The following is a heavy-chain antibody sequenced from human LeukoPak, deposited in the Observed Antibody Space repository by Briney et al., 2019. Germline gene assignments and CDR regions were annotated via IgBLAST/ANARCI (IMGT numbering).Heavy chain of an antibody. CDR1: GYSISSGYY. Sequence: SETLSLTCAVPGYSISSGYYWGWIRQPPGKRLEWIGSIYHSGSTYYNPSLKSRVTISVDTSKNQFSLKLSSVTAADTAVYYCARDLLGNFDYWGQGTLVTVSS. D-gene: IGHD2/OR15-2a*01. CDR3: ARDLLGNFDY. V-gene: IGHV4-38-2*02. J-gene: IGHJ4*02. CDR2: IYHSGST.